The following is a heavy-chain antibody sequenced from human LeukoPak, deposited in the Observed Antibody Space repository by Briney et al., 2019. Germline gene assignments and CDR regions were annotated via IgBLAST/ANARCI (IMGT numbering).Heavy chain of an antibody. J-gene: IGHJ4*02. D-gene: IGHD3-10*01. CDR1: GASIRSSPYY. V-gene: IGHV4-39*01. CDR2: ISYGGNT. Sequence: SETLSLTCTDSGASIRSSPYYWGWIRQPPGKGLEFIGSISYGGNTYYSPSLKSRLTISVDTSKNQFSLKLSSVTAADTDVYYCATRSGSSGTYYDFWGQGTLVTVSS. CDR3: ATRSGSSGTYYDF.